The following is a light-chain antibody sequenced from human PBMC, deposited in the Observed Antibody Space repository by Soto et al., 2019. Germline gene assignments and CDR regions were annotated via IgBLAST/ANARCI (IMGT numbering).Light chain of an antibody. CDR1: SSDIGNNY. CDR2: ENN. J-gene: IGLJ1*01. V-gene: IGLV1-51*02. CDR3: GTWDNSLTAGV. Sequence: QSVLTQPPSVSAAPGQKVTISCSGSSSDIGNNYVSWYQQLPGTAPKLLIYENNKRPSGIPDRFSGSKSGTSATLGITGLQTGDEADYYCGTWDNSLTAGVFGTGTKVPVL.